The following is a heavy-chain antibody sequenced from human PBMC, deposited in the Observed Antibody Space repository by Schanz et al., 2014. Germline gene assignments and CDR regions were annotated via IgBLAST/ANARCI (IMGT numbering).Heavy chain of an antibody. Sequence: QVQLVQSAPEVKKPGASVKVSCKASGYSFTTYGLNWVRQAPGQGPELMGWINAHTGNTQYAQKFQGRVNMTRDTSTSTVYMELSSLRSEDTAVYYCARDGEAAAGCDYWGQGTLVTVSS. CDR1: GYSFTTYG. D-gene: IGHD6-13*01. CDR3: ARDGEAAAGCDY. V-gene: IGHV1-18*01. J-gene: IGHJ4*02. CDR2: INAHTGNT.